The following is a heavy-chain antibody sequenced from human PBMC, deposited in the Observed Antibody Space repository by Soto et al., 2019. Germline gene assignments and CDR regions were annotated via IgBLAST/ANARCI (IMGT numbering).Heavy chain of an antibody. V-gene: IGHV2-5*02. D-gene: IGHD2-2*01. J-gene: IGHJ4*01. CDR2: IYWDDDK. CDR1: GFSLSTSGVG. Sequence: QITLKESGPTLVKPTQTLTLTCTFSGFSLSTSGVGVGWIRQPPGKALEWLALIYWDDDKRYSPSLKSRLTTPKDTTKNPMVLTMTHMAPVDTATYCCAHRQMDCIRSRCYHYFAYWGHGTLVTVSS. CDR3: AHRQMDCIRSRCYHYFAY.